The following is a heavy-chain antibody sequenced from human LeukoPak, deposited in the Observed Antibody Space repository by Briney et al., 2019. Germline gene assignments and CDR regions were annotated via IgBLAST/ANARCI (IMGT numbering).Heavy chain of an antibody. V-gene: IGHV1-2*02. J-gene: IGHJ4*02. CDR2: INPNSGDT. CDR1: GYTFTGYY. D-gene: IGHD1-26*01. Sequence: ASVKVSCKASGYTFTGYYIHWVRQAPGQGLEWMGWINPNSGDTSHAQRFQDRVTMTRDMSTSTAYMDLSMLTSDETALYYCARQGGSNLNFDYWGQGTLVTVPS. CDR3: ARQGGSNLNFDY.